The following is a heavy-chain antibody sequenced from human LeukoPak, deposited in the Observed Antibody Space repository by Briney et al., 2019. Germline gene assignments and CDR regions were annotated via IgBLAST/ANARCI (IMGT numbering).Heavy chain of an antibody. J-gene: IGHJ4*02. CDR2: ISSSSSYI. CDR1: GFTFSSYS. CDR3: ARVSIAVAGAARADFDY. Sequence: GGSLRLSCAASGFTFSSYSMNWVRQAPGKGLEWVSSISSSSSYIYYADSVKGRFTISRDNAKNSLYLQMNSLRAEDTAVYYCARVSIAVAGAARADFDYWGQGTLVTVSS. V-gene: IGHV3-21*01. D-gene: IGHD6-19*01.